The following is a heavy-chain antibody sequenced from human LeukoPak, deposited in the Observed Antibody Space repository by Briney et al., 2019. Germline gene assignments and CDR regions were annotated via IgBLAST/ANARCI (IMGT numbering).Heavy chain of an antibody. D-gene: IGHD2-2*01. Sequence: GSLRLSCAASGFTFSSYSMNWVRQAPGKGLEWVSSISSSSSYIYYADSAKGRFTISRDNAKNSLYLQMNSLRAEDTAVYYCAREVGVCSSTSCYHGYYYYYMDVWGKGTTVTVSS. V-gene: IGHV3-21*01. J-gene: IGHJ6*03. CDR2: ISSSSSYI. CDR3: AREVGVCSSTSCYHGYYYYYMDV. CDR1: GFTFSSYS.